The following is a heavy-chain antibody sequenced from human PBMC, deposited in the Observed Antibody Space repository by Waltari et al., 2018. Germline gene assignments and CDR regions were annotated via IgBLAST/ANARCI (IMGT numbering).Heavy chain of an antibody. J-gene: IGHJ4*02. CDR1: GFTVNTSA. Sequence: EVQLLESGGGLVQPGGSLRLSCTVSGFTVNTSAMSWIRQAPGKGLEWVSGIRGIGGGTHYADSVKGRFTISRDTSRNTLFLQMNSLRVEDTAIYYCAEDRGGKRYSSGWSEYWGLETQVTVSS. D-gene: IGHD6-19*01. V-gene: IGHV3-23*01. CDR2: IRGIGGGT. CDR3: AEDRGGKRYSSGWSEY.